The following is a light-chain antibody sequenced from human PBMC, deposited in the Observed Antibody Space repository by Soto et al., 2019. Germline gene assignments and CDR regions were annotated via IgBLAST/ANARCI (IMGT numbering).Light chain of an antibody. CDR1: SSDIGGGYD. J-gene: IGLJ7*01. CDR2: GNS. Sequence: QSVRTQPPSVSGAPGQRVTISCTGSSSDIGGGYDVHWYQQLPGTAPKLLIYGNSNRPSGVPDRFSGSKSGTSASLAITGLQAEDEADYYCQSYDSSLSGAVFGGGTQLTVL. V-gene: IGLV1-40*01. CDR3: QSYDSSLSGAV.